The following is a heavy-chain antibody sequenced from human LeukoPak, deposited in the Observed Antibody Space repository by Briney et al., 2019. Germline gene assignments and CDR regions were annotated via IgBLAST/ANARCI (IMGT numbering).Heavy chain of an antibody. D-gene: IGHD3-22*01. CDR2: IHYSGST. CDR1: DGSISSYY. CDR3: ARWGHFDTSGYFVVDY. J-gene: IGHJ4*02. Sequence: SETLSLTCTISDGSISSYYWNWIRQSPGKGLEWIGHIHYSGSTHYNPSLQSRVSISIDTSKNHFSLNLRSATAVDTAVYYCARWGHFDTSGYFVVDYWGQGTLVTVSS. V-gene: IGHV4-59*01.